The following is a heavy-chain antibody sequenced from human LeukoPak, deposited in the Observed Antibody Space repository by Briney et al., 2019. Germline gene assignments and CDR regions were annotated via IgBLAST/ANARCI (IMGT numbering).Heavy chain of an antibody. CDR2: IYYSGST. CDR3: ARGPWSGVAGNWFDP. V-gene: IGHV4-59*01. D-gene: IGHD6-19*01. J-gene: IGHJ5*02. Sequence: SETLSLTCTVSGGSISGYYWSWIRQPPGKGLEWIGYIYYSGSTNYNPSLKSRVTISVDTSKNQFSLRLRSVSAADTAVYYCARGPWSGVAGNWFDPWGQGTLVTVSS. CDR1: GGSISGYY.